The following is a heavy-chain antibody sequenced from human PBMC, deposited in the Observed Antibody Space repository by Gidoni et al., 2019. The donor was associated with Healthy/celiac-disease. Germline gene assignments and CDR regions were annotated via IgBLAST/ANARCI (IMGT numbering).Heavy chain of an antibody. J-gene: IGHJ4*02. D-gene: IGHD6-13*01. CDR3: AKSEGAAPYYFDY. CDR2: ISGSGGST. Sequence: EVQLLESGGGLVQPGGSLRLSCAASGFPFSSYAMSWVRQAPGKGLGWVSAISGSGGSTYYADSVKGRFTISRDNSKNTLYLQMNSLRAEDTAVYYCAKSEGAAPYYFDYWGQGTLVTVSS. CDR1: GFPFSSYA. V-gene: IGHV3-23*01.